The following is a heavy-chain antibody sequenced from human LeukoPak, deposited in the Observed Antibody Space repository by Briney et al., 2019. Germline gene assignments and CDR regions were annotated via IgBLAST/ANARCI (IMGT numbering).Heavy chain of an antibody. J-gene: IGHJ6*03. Sequence: SVRLSCKASGYTLISYHINWVRQAPGQGLEWMGWISAYNGNTNFAQKLQGRVSMTTDTSTNTAYMELRSLRSDDTAVYYWTWGGPARFDLYCGYYCYYYYYQHVWGKGTTVTVSS. D-gene: IGHD3-22*01. CDR2: ISAYNGNT. V-gene: IGHV1-18*01. CDR3: TWGGPARFDLYCGYYCYYYYYQHV. CDR1: GYTLISYH.